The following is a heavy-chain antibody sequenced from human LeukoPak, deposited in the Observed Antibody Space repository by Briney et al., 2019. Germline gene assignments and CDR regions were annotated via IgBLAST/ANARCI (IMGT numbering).Heavy chain of an antibody. J-gene: IGHJ4*02. V-gene: IGHV4-39*07. CDR2: IYYSGST. CDR1: GGSISSSSYY. CDR3: ARGTTYYYDSSGHPPLPCDY. Sequence: SETLSLTCTVSGGSISSSSYYWGWIRQPPGKGLEWIGSIYYSGSTYYNPSLKSRVTISVDTSKNQFSLKLSSVTAADTAVYYCARGTTYYYDSSGHPPLPCDYWGQGTLVTVSS. D-gene: IGHD3-22*01.